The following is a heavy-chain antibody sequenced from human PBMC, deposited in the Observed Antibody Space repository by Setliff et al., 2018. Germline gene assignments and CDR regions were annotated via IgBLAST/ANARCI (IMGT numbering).Heavy chain of an antibody. CDR1: GYTFTNNW. D-gene: IGHD5-12*01. V-gene: IGHV5-51*01. CDR2: IYPRDSDT. CDR3: ARFRGGYGAYDWVDY. Sequence: GESLKISCEGSGYTFTNNWIGWVRQMPGKGLEWMGIIYPRDSDTRYSPSFQGQVTISADTSITTAYLQWSSLKASDSAMYYCARFRGGYGAYDWVDYWGQGTLVTVSS. J-gene: IGHJ4*02.